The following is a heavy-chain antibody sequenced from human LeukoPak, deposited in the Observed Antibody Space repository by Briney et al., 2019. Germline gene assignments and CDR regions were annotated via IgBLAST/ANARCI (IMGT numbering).Heavy chain of an antibody. D-gene: IGHD3-16*01. J-gene: IGHJ1*01. CDR2: ASYSGST. CDR3: VRGSTLRHYQY. CDR1: GGAISNTIYY. Sequence: SETLSLTCTVSGGAISNTIYYWGWIRQPPGNGLEWIGSASYSGSTYYNPSLESRVIISVDTSKNQFSLRLSSVTAADTAVYYCVRGSTLRHYQYWGQGTLVTVSS. V-gene: IGHV4-39*01.